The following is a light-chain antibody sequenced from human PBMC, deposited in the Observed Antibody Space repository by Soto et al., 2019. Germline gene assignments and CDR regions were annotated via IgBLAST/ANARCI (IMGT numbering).Light chain of an antibody. V-gene: IGKV3-20*01. CDR2: GAS. Sequence: IFLTQSPGTLSLSPGERATLSCRASQSVSSSSLAWYQQKPGQSPRLLIYGASSRATGIPDRFSGRGSGTDFTLTISRLEPEDFAVYYCQQYAGSFGGGTKV. CDR3: QQYAGS. J-gene: IGKJ4*02. CDR1: QSVSSSS.